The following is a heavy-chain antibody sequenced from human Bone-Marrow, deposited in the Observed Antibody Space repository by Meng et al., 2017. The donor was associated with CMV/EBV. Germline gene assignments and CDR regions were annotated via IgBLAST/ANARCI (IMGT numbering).Heavy chain of an antibody. CDR1: GGSFSGYY. J-gene: IGHJ1*01. CDR3: ARVGGNKSPLHH. V-gene: IGHV4-34*01. CDR2: INHSGST. D-gene: IGHD5-12*01. Sequence: SETLSLSCAVYGGSFSGYYGSWIRQPPGKGLEWIGEINHSGSTNYNPSLKRRVTISVDTSKNHFSLKLSSVTAADTAVYYWARVGGNKSPLHHCGQGTLVTVSS.